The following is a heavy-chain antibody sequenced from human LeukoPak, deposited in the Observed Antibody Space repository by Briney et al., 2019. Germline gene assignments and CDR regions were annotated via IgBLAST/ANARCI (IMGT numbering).Heavy chain of an antibody. J-gene: IGHJ6*03. Sequence: GGSLRLSCAASGFTFSSYAMSWVRQAPGKGLEWVPAISGSGGSTYYADSVKGRFTISRDNAKNSLYLQMNSLRAEDTALYYCARIGYDILTGYSRRDYYYYYMDVWGKGTTVTVSS. CDR2: ISGSGGST. CDR1: GFTFSSYA. D-gene: IGHD3-9*01. V-gene: IGHV3-23*01. CDR3: ARIGYDILTGYSRRDYYYYYMDV.